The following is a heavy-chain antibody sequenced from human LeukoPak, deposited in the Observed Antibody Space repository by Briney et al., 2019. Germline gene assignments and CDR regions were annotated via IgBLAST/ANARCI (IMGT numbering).Heavy chain of an antibody. Sequence: GGSLRLSCVVSGFTFSSYAMSWVRQAPGKGLEWVPGISADGGGTFYADSVKGRFTISRDNSKNTLYLQMNSLRAEDTAIYYCAKGYDFWSGYYSSWGQGTLVTVSS. D-gene: IGHD3-3*01. V-gene: IGHV3-23*01. J-gene: IGHJ5*01. CDR2: ISADGGGT. CDR3: AKGYDFWSGYYSS. CDR1: GFTFSSYA.